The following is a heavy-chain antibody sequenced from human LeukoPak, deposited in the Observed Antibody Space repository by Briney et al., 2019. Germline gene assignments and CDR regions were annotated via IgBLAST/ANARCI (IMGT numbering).Heavy chain of an antibody. D-gene: IGHD3-10*01. V-gene: IGHV4-34*01. CDR1: GGSFSGYY. Sequence: SETLSLTCAVYGGSFSGYYWSWIRQPPGKGLEWIGEINHSGSTNYNPSLKSRVTISVDTSKNQFSLKLSSVTAADTAVYYCARSYGSGRYYSTYYYFYMDVWGKGTTVTVSS. CDR3: ARSYGSGRYYSTYYYFYMDV. CDR2: INHSGST. J-gene: IGHJ6*03.